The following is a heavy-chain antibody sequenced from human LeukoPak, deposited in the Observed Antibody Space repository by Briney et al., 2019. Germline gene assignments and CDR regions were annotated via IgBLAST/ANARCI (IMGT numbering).Heavy chain of an antibody. CDR3: ARGSWARGFGTLFRGVIDY. J-gene: IGHJ4*02. Sequence: SETLSLTCTVSGGSISSYYWSWIRQPPGKGLEWIGYIYYSGSTNYNPSLKSRVTISVDTSKNQFSLKLSSVTAADTAVYYCARGSWARGFGTLFRGVIDYGARGPLVTVPS. CDR1: GGSISSYY. V-gene: IGHV4-59*01. D-gene: IGHD3-10*01. CDR2: IYYSGST.